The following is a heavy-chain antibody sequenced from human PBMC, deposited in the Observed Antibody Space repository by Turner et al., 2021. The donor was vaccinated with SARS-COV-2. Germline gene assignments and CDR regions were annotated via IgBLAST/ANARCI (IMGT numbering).Heavy chain of an antibody. CDR3: AKDHVTVAAYFDY. CDR2: ISYHGSNK. Sequence: QVQRVEPGGGVVTPGRSLGLSCVASGFTFSTYGMHWVSQAPGKGLEWVAVISYHGSNKYYADSVKGRFTISRDNSKNTLYLQMNSLRAEDTAVYYCAKDHVTVAAYFDYWGQGTLVTVSS. D-gene: IGHD6-19*01. V-gene: IGHV3-30*18. CDR1: GFTFSTYG. J-gene: IGHJ4*02.